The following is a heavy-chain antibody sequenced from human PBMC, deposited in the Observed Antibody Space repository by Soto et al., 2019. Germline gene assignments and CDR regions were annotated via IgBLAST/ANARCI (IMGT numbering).Heavy chain of an antibody. Sequence: SVKVSCKASGFTFTSSAVQWVRQARGQRLEWIGWIGVGSGNRHYAQKFQERVTITRDMSTNTAYMELSSLRSEDTAVYYCAALGVNFEHWGQGTLLTASS. D-gene: IGHD2-8*01. V-gene: IGHV1-58*01. CDR1: GFTFTSSA. J-gene: IGHJ4*02. CDR2: IGVGSGNR. CDR3: AALGVNFEH.